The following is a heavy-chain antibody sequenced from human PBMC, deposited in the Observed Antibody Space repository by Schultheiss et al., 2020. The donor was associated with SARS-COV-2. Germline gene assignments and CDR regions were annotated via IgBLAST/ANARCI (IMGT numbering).Heavy chain of an antibody. CDR2: INPNSGGT. V-gene: IGHV1-2*06. CDR1: GYTFTGYY. J-gene: IGHJ6*03. Sequence: ASVKVSCKASGYTFTGYYMHWVRQAPGQGLEWMGRINPNSGGTNYAQKFQGRVTMTRDTSTSTVYMELSSLRSEDTAVYYCAREGDVGTTSYMDVWGKGTTVTVSS. CDR3: AREGDVGTTSYMDV. D-gene: IGHD1-7*01.